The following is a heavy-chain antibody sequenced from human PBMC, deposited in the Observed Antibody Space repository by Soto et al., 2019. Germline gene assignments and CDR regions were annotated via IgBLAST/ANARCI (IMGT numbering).Heavy chain of an antibody. J-gene: IGHJ5*02. CDR1: GGSISSGGYY. Sequence: QVQLQESGPGLVKPSQTLSLTCTVSGGSISSGGYYWSWIRQHPGTGLEWIGYIYSNGNTYYNPSLKSRVTISVDTSKNQFSLKLSSVTTADTAVYYCARVVCSGVSCRRIGWFDPWGQGTLVTVSS. CDR3: ARVVCSGVSCRRIGWFDP. V-gene: IGHV4-31*03. CDR2: IYSNGNT. D-gene: IGHD2-15*01.